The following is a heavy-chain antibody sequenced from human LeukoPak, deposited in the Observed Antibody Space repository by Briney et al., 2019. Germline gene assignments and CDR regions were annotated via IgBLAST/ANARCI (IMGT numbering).Heavy chain of an antibody. CDR2: IWYDGSNK. Sequence: GRSLRLSCAASGFTFSSYGMHWVRQAPGKGLEWVAVIWYDGSNKYYADSVKGRFTISRDNSKNTLYLQMNSLRAEDTAVYYCAKESGRVYYYYSSGPTYFDYWGQGTLVTVSS. J-gene: IGHJ4*02. V-gene: IGHV3-33*06. D-gene: IGHD3-22*01. CDR1: GFTFSSYG. CDR3: AKESGRVYYYYSSGPTYFDY.